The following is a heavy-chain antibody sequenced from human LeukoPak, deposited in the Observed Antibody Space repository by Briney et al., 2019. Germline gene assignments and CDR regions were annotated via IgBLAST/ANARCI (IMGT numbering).Heavy chain of an antibody. J-gene: IGHJ4*02. D-gene: IGHD3-3*01. Sequence: SETLSLTCTVSGGSISSYYWSWIRQPPGKGLKWIGEINHSGSTNYNPSLKSRVTISVDTSKNQFSLKLSSVTAADTAVYYCARGENYDFWSGYNYYFDYWGQGTLVTVSS. CDR2: INHSGST. CDR1: GGSISSYY. CDR3: ARGENYDFWSGYNYYFDY. V-gene: IGHV4-34*01.